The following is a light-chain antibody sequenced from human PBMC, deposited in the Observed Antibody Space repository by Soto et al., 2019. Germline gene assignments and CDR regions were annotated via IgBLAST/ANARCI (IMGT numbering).Light chain of an antibody. J-gene: IGKJ4*01. Sequence: DIRLTQSPSFLSASSGDRVTITCRASQDITKYLAWFQQKPGRAPTLLIYGAFTLQRGVPSRFSGRGSGTEFTLTISSLQPEDFATYYCQQVDTYPMTFGGGTKVDI. CDR2: GAF. V-gene: IGKV1-9*01. CDR3: QQVDTYPMT. CDR1: QDITKY.